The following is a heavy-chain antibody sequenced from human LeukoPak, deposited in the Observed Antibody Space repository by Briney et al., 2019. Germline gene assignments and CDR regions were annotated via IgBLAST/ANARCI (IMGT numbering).Heavy chain of an antibody. CDR3: AKPRDYGDYGVRYFDY. CDR1: GFTFSSYA. Sequence: PGGSLRLSCAASGFTFSSYAMSWVRQAPGAGLEWVSAISNIGGTTYYADSVKGRFTISRDNSKNTLYPQMNSLRAEDTAVYYCAKPRDYGDYGVRYFDYWGQGTLVTVSS. V-gene: IGHV3-23*01. J-gene: IGHJ4*02. CDR2: ISNIGGTT. D-gene: IGHD4-17*01.